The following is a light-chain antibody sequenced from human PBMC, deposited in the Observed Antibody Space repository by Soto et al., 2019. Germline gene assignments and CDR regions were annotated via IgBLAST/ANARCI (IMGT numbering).Light chain of an antibody. CDR1: QTISSY. CDR2: DTS. V-gene: IGKV3-11*01. Sequence: EIVLTQSPATLSLSPGERATLSCRASQTISSYLAWYQHKPGQAPRLLIYDTSNRATGIPARFSGSGSGTEFTLTISSLQPAAFATYYCQHYNSYSEAFGQGTKVELK. J-gene: IGKJ1*01. CDR3: QHYNSYSEA.